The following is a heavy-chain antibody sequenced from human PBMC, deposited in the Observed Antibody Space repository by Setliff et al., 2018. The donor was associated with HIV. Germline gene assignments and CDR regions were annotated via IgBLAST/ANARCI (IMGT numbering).Heavy chain of an antibody. J-gene: IGHJ1*01. D-gene: IGHD2-15*01. CDR3: ARARRAGSGPKYFQH. V-gene: IGHV4-34*01. Sequence: KPSETLSLTCAVYGGSFNGYYWSWIRQPPGKGLEWIGEINHSGSTNYNPSLKSRVTMSVDKSKNQFSLRLSSVTAADTAVHYCARARRAGSGPKYFQHWGQGTLVTVSS. CDR1: GGSFNGYY. CDR2: INHSGST.